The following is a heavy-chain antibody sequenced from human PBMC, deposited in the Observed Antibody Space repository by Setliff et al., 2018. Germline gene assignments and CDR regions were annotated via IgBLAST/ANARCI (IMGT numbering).Heavy chain of an antibody. CDR1: GYIFRSYG. V-gene: IGHV1-18*01. J-gene: IGHJ3*01. CDR2: ISSYNGHT. D-gene: IGHD2-8*02. CDR3: AISTLSICTGGNCPNAFDV. Sequence: ASVKVSCKASGYIFRSYGLSWVRQAPGQGLEWMGWISSYNGHTNYAPKVQGRVTMTTNTSTGTASMELRSLRSDDTAIYYCAISTLSICTGGNCPNAFDVWGQGTVVTVSS.